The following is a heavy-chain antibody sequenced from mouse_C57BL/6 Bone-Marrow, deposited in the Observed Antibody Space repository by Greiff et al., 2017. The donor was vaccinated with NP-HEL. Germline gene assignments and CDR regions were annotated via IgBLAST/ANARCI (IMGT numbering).Heavy chain of an antibody. J-gene: IGHJ2*01. Sequence: EVKLQESGGGLVKPGGSLKLSCAASGFTFSSYAMSWVRQTPEKRLEWVATISDGGSYTYYPDNVKGRFTISRDNAKNNLYLQMRHLKSVDTAVYYCSRWCLYGNYPLFDYWGQGTTLTVSS. CDR1: GFTFSSYA. D-gene: IGHD2-1*01. V-gene: IGHV5-4*03. CDR3: SRWCLYGNYPLFDY. CDR2: ISDGGSYT.